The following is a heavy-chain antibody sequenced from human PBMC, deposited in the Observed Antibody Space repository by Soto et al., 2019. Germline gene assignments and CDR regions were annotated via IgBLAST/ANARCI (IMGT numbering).Heavy chain of an antibody. J-gene: IGHJ4*02. CDR3: ARTGTEYDYVWGSPPGPFDY. CDR1: GGSISSGGYY. D-gene: IGHD3-16*01. Sequence: SETLSLTCTVSGGSISSGGYYWSWIRQHPGKGLEWIGYIYYSGSTYYNPSLKSRVTISVDTSKNQFSLKLSSVTAADTAVYYCARTGTEYDYVWGSPPGPFDYWGQGTLVTVSS. CDR2: IYYSGST. V-gene: IGHV4-31*03.